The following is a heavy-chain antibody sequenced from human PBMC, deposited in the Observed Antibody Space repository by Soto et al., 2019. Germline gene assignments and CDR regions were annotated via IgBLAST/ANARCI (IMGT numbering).Heavy chain of an antibody. D-gene: IGHD2-15*01. V-gene: IGHV4-31*03. CDR2: IYYSGST. CDR1: GGSISRGGYY. Sequence: SETLSLTCTVSGGSISRGGYYWSWIRQHPGKGLEWIGYIYYSGSTYYNPSLKSRVTISVDTSKNQFSLKLSSVTAADTAVYYCAREYRSGGSCNDYYYYYYMDVWGKGTTVTVSS. CDR3: AREYRSGGSCNDYYYYYYMDV. J-gene: IGHJ6*03.